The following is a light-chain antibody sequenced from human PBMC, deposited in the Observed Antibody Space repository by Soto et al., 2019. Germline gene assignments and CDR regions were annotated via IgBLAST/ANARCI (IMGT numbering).Light chain of an antibody. CDR2: ATS. V-gene: IGKV3-11*01. CDR1: Y. J-gene: IGKJ3*01. Sequence: YLAWWQQKPGQAPRLLIYATSNRATGIPARFSGSGSGTDFTLTISSLEPEDFAVYYCQQRSSWPFTFGPGTKGDIK. CDR3: QQRSSWPFT.